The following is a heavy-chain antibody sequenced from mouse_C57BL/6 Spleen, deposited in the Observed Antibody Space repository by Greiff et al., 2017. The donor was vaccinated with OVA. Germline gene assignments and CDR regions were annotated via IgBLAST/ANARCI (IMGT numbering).Heavy chain of an antibody. CDR3: ARNTPHYYAKDY. CDR2: IYPGSGST. CDR1: GSTFTSYW. Sequence: VQLQQPGAELVKPGASVKMSCKASGSTFTSYWITWVKQRPGQGLEWIGDIYPGSGSTNSNEKLKSKATLTVDTSSSTAYMQLSSLTSEDSADYYGARNTPHYYAKDYWGQGTSVTVAS. V-gene: IGHV1-55*01. J-gene: IGHJ4*01.